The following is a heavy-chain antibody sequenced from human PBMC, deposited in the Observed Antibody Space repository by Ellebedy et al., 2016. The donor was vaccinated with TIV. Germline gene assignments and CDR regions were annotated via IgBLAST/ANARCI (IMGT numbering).Heavy chain of an antibody. CDR2: ISAYNGNT. J-gene: IGHJ4*02. Sequence: ASVKVSXKASGYTFTSYGISWVRQAPGQGLEWMGWISAYNGNTNYAQKLQGRVTMTTDTSTSTAYMELSSLRSEDTAVYYCATEDLHYYDSSGYHFDYWGQGTLVTVSS. CDR3: ATEDLHYYDSSGYHFDY. CDR1: GYTFTSYG. V-gene: IGHV1-18*04. D-gene: IGHD3-22*01.